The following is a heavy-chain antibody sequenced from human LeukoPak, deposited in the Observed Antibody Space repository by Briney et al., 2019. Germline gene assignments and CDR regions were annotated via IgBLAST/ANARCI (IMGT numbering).Heavy chain of an antibody. CDR2: IYTGGNT. CDR1: GFTISNYY. D-gene: IGHD1-1*01. J-gene: IGHJ4*02. CDR3: ASGGPATTIDY. Sequence: GGSLRLSCAASGFTISNYYMSWVRQAPGKGLEWVSVIYTGGNTYYTDAVKGRFTISRHNSKNTLYLQINNLRAEDTAVYYCASGGPATTIDYWGRGTLVTVSS. V-gene: IGHV3-53*04.